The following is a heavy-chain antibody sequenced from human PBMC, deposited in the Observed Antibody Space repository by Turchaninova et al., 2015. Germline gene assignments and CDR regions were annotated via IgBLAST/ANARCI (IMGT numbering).Heavy chain of an antibody. CDR3: ARDSYEDYEFDY. V-gene: IGHV1-46*01. J-gene: IGHJ4*02. CDR2: INPSSGNT. CDR1: GYTFTRYY. Sequence: QVQLVQSGAEVKNPGASVRVSCKASGYTFTRYYMHWIRQAPGQGLEWMGLINPSSGNTDHVQKVQGRVTMTRDTSTSTVYMELSSLRFEDTATYFCARDSYEDYEFDYWGQGTLVTVSS. D-gene: IGHD3-16*01.